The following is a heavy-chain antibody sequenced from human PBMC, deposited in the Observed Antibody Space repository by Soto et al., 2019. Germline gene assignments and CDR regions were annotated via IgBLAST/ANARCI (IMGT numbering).Heavy chain of an antibody. CDR3: ARGRELAYCSSTSCYTPYYYGMDV. V-gene: IGHV1-46*01. D-gene: IGHD2-2*02. Sequence: VASVKVSCKASGYTFTSYYMHWVRQAPGQGLEWMGIINPSGGSTRYAQKFQGRVTMTRDTSTNTVYMELSSLRSEDTAVYYCARGRELAYCSSTSCYTPYYYGMDVWGQGTTVTVSS. J-gene: IGHJ6*02. CDR1: GYTFTSYY. CDR2: INPSGGST.